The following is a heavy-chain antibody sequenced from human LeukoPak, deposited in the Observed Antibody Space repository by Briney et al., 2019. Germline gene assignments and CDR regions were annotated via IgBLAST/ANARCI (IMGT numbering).Heavy chain of an antibody. D-gene: IGHD5-18*01. V-gene: IGHV3-23*01. J-gene: IGHJ3*02. CDR3: ARDETAMVLGAFDI. CDR1: GFTFSSYW. CDR2: ITTGDGNT. Sequence: PGGSLRLSCAASGFTFSSYWMSWVRQAPGKGLKWVSTITTGDGNTYYADSVKGRFTVSRDDSKNSLYLQMNSLRAEDTAVYYCARDETAMVLGAFDIWGQGTMVTVSS.